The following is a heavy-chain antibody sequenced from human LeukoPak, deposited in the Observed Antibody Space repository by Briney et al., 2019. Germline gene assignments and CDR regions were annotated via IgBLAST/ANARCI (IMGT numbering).Heavy chain of an antibody. D-gene: IGHD1-14*01. V-gene: IGHV4-38-2*02. CDR3: ARVGNYDFDI. CDR1: GYSISSGYY. Sequence: SETLSLTCTVSGYSISSGYYWGWIRQPPGKGLEWIGSIYHSGSTYYNPSLKSRVTISVDTSKNQFSLKLSSVTAADTAVYYCARVGNYDFDIWGQGTMVTVSS. J-gene: IGHJ3*02. CDR2: IYHSGST.